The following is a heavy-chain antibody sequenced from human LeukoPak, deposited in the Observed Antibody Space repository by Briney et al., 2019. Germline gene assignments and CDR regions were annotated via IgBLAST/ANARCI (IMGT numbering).Heavy chain of an antibody. V-gene: IGHV4-34*01. J-gene: IGHJ6*03. CDR1: GGSFSGYY. CDR2: INHSGST. CDR3: ARTNYYYYYMDV. Sequence: SETLSLTCAVYGGSFSGYYWSWIRQPPGKGLEWIGEINHSGSTNYNPSLKSRVTISVDTSKNQFSLKLSSVTAADTAVYYCARTNYYYYYMDVWGKGTTVTISS.